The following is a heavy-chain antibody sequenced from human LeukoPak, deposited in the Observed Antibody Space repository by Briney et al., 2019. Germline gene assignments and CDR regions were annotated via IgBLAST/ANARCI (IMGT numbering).Heavy chain of an antibody. CDR1: GYTLTELP. Sequence: ASVKVSCKVSGYTLTELPMHWVRQAPGKGLEWMGGFDPEDGETIYAQKFQGRVTMTEDTSTDTAYMELSSLRSEDTAVYYCATRVYYGSGSYYRKWGQGTLVTVSS. CDR3: ATRVYYGSGSYYRK. J-gene: IGHJ4*02. D-gene: IGHD3-10*01. V-gene: IGHV1-24*01. CDR2: FDPEDGET.